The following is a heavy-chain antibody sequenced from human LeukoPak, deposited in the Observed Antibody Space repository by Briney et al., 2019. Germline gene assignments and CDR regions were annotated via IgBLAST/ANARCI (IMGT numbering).Heavy chain of an antibody. Sequence: PSETLSLTCTVSGGSISSGDYYWSWIRQPPGKGLEWIGYIYYSGSTYYNPSLKSRVTISVDTSKNQFSLKLSSVTAADTAVYYCARDFFSSTVTTGDYWGQGTLVTVSS. J-gene: IGHJ4*02. CDR3: ARDFFSSTVTTGDY. CDR2: IYYSGST. D-gene: IGHD4-17*01. CDR1: GGSISSGDYY. V-gene: IGHV4-30-4*01.